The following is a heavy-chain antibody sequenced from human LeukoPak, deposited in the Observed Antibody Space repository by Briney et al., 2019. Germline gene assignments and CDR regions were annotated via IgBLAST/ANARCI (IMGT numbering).Heavy chain of an antibody. CDR2: INSYNGNT. D-gene: IGHD3-22*01. Sequence: WASVKVSCKASGYTFTTYGISWVRQAPGQGLEWMGWINSYNGNTNYAQKFQGRVTMTTDTSTSTAYMELRSLRSDDTAVYYCARVGGGSSGYYQDAFGIWGQGTMVTVSS. V-gene: IGHV1-18*01. CDR3: ARVGGGSSGYYQDAFGI. J-gene: IGHJ3*02. CDR1: GYTFTTYG.